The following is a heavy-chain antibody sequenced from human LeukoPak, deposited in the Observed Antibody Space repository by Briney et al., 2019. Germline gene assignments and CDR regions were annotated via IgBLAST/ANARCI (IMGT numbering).Heavy chain of an antibody. D-gene: IGHD2/OR15-2a*01. J-gene: IGHJ6*04. CDR1: GGSISSSSYY. V-gene: IGHV4-39*07. CDR3: ARVRSPYSTALGV. Sequence: SETLSLTCTVSGGSISSSSYYWGWIRQPPGKGLEWIGSIYYSGSTYYNPSLKSRVTISVDTSKNQFSLKLSSVTAADTAVYYCARVRSPYSTALGVWGKGTTVTVSS. CDR2: IYYSGST.